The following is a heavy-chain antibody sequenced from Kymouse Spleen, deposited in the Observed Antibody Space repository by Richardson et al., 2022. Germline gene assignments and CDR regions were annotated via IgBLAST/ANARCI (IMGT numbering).Heavy chain of an antibody. Sequence: EVQLVESGGGLVKPGGSLRLSCAASGFTFSSYSMNWVRQAPGKGLEWVSSISSSSSYIYYADSVKGRFTISRDNAKNSLYLQMNSLRAEDTAVYYCAREGDYYGSGSYYHYYYYGMDVWGQGTTVTVSS. CDR3: AREGDYYGSGSYYHYYYYGMDV. CDR2: ISSSSSYI. CDR1: GFTFSSYS. J-gene: IGHJ6*02. D-gene: IGHD3-10*01. V-gene: IGHV3-21*03.